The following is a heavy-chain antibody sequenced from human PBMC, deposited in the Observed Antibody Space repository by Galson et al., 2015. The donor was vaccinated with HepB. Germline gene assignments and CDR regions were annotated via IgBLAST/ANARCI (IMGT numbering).Heavy chain of an antibody. V-gene: IGHV3-30*18. CDR3: AKAAQIVVVPAAIQKYYYYYYGMDV. CDR1: GFTFSSYG. Sequence: SLRLSCAASGFTFSSYGMHWVRQAPGKGLEWVAVISYDGSNKYYADSVKGRFTISRDNSKNTLYLQMNSLRAEDTAVYYCAKAAQIVVVPAAIQKYYYYYYGMDVWGQGTTVTVSS. CDR2: ISYDGSNK. J-gene: IGHJ6*02. D-gene: IGHD2-2*01.